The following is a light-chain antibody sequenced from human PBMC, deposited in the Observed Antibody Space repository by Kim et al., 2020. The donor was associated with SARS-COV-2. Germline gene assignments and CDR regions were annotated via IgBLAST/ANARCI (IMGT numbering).Light chain of an antibody. Sequence: VSPGQTASITCSGDKLGDKYASWYQQKPGQSPVLVIYQDTKRPSGIPERFSGSNSGNTATLTISGTQAMDEADYYCQAWDSSTWVFCGGTKVTVL. J-gene: IGLJ3*02. CDR3: QAWDSSTWV. V-gene: IGLV3-1*01. CDR2: QDT. CDR1: KLGDKY.